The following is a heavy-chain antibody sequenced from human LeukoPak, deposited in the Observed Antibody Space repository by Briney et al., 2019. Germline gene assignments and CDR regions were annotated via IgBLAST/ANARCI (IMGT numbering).Heavy chain of an antibody. CDR2: ISSSSSYI. D-gene: IGHD4-17*01. J-gene: IGHJ1*01. CDR3: AHTVTPRYFQF. V-gene: IGHV3-21*01. CDR1: GLTFSSSW. Sequence: GGSLRLSCAVSGLTFSSSWMDWVRQAPGKGLEWVSFISSSSSYIYYADSVKGRFTISRDNAKNSLYLQMNSLRTEDTALYYCAHTVTPRYFQFWGQGTLVTVSS.